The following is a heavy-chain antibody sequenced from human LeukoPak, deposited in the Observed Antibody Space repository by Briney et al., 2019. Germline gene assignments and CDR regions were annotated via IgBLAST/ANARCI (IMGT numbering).Heavy chain of an antibody. Sequence: SETLSLTCTVSGGSISSYYWSWIRQPPGKGLEWIGYIYYSGGTNYNPSLKSRVTISVDTSKNQFSLKLSSVTAADTAVYYCARGRDGYTYNWFDPWGQGTLVTVSS. CDR2: IYYSGGT. V-gene: IGHV4-59*01. CDR3: ARGRDGYTYNWFDP. D-gene: IGHD5-24*01. J-gene: IGHJ5*02. CDR1: GGSISSYY.